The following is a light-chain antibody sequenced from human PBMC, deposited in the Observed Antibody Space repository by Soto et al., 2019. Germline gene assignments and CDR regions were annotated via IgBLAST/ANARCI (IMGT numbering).Light chain of an antibody. CDR3: QQSYRTPPAHS. J-gene: IGKJ2*03. CDR1: QTISNY. CDR2: AAS. Sequence: DIQMTQSPSSLSASVGDRVTITCRASQTISNYLNWYQQKPGKAPKLLIYAASSLQSGVPSRFSGSGSGTDFTLTISSLQPEDFATYFCQQSYRTPPAHSFGQGTKVEIK. V-gene: IGKV1-39*01.